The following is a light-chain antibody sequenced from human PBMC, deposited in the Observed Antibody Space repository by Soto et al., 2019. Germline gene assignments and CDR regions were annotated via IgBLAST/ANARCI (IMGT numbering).Light chain of an antibody. CDR3: QEGSTLLT. Sequence: DIQMTQSPSSLSASVGDRVTITCRASQSISSYLNWYQQKPGKVPKLLIYAASTLQSGVPSRFSGSGSGTHFTLTISSLQPEDFATYYCQEGSTLLTFGGGTKVDIK. V-gene: IGKV1-39*01. CDR2: AAS. J-gene: IGKJ4*01. CDR1: QSISSY.